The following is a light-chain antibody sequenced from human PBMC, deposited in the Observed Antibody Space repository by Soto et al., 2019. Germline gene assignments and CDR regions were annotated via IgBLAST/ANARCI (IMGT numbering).Light chain of an antibody. CDR2: GAS. Sequence: EIVLTQSPGTLSLSPGERATLSCRASQSVSSINLAWYQQKPGQAPRLLIYGASTRATGIPARFSGSGSGTEFTLTIGSLQSEDFAVYYCQQYNNWPPVTFGQGTKVDIK. V-gene: IGKV3-15*01. J-gene: IGKJ1*01. CDR3: QQYNNWPPVT. CDR1: QSVSSIN.